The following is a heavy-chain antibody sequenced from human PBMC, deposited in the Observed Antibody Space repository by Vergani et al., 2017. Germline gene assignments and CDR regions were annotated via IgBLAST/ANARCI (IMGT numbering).Heavy chain of an antibody. D-gene: IGHD5-12*01. CDR2: IIPILGIA. CDR3: AGSSGYDFWDYYFDY. CDR1: GGTFSSYT. V-gene: IGHV1-69*02. J-gene: IGHJ4*02. Sequence: QVQLVQSGAEVKKPGSSVKVSCKASGGTFSSYTISWVRQAPGQGLEWMGRIIPILGIANYAQKFQGRVTITADKSTSTAYMELSSLRSEDTAVYYCAGSSGYDFWDYYFDYWGQGTLVTVSS.